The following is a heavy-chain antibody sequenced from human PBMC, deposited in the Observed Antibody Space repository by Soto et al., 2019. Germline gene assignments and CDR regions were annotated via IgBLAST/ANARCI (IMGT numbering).Heavy chain of an antibody. Sequence: SETLSLTCTVSGGSISSGDFYWSWIRQPPRKGLELIGNIYYSGSTYYNPSLRSRAIMSVDTSQNQFSLKLSSLTAADTAVYFCARADDFSDRFDYWRHGALVTVSP. CDR1: GGSISSGDFY. D-gene: IGHD4-17*01. J-gene: IGHJ4*01. CDR3: ARADDFSDRFDY. V-gene: IGHV4-30-4*01. CDR2: IYYSGST.